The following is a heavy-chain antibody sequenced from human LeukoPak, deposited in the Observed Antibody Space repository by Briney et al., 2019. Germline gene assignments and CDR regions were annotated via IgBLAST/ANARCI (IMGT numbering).Heavy chain of an antibody. CDR1: GFTFTTYW. V-gene: IGHV3-7*03. CDR2: IKQDGTEK. J-gene: IGHJ3*02. Sequence: GGSLRLSCAASGFTFTTYWMSWVRQAPGKGLEWVANIKQDGTEKYYVDSVKGRFTISRDNAKNSLYLQMNSLRAEDTAVYYCAKENFESNYDFWSGYDAFDIWGQGTMVTVSS. D-gene: IGHD3-3*01. CDR3: AKENFESNYDFWSGYDAFDI.